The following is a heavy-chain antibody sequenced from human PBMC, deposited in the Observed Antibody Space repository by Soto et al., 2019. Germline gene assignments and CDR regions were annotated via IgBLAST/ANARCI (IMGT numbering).Heavy chain of an antibody. CDR3: ARDPSSIVVVPAAIRGGNWFDP. J-gene: IGHJ5*02. Sequence: FETLSLTCAVSCFSISNGYYWGWIPQPPGEGVGGIGSIYHSGSTYYNPSLKSRVTISVDTSKNQFSLKLSSVTAADTAVYYCARDPSSIVVVPAAIRGGNWFDPWGQGTLVTVSS. CDR2: IYHSGST. V-gene: IGHV4-38-2*02. CDR1: CFSISNGYY. D-gene: IGHD2-2*02.